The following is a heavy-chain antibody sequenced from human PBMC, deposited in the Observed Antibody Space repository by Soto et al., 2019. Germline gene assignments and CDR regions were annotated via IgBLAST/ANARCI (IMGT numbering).Heavy chain of an antibody. CDR1: GYSISSGYY. CDR3: ARGQSLGYYDILTGYYRRTYYYYGMDV. D-gene: IGHD3-9*01. CDR2: IYHSGST. Sequence: PSETLSLTCAVSGYSISSGYYWGWIRQPPGKGLEWIGSIYHSGSTYYNPSLKSRVTISVDTSKNQFSLKLSSVTAAGTAVYYCARGQSLGYYDILTGYYRRTYYYYGMDVWGQGTRVTVSS. V-gene: IGHV4-38-2*01. J-gene: IGHJ6*02.